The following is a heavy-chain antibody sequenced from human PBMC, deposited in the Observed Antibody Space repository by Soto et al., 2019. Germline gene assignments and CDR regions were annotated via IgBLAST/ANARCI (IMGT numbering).Heavy chain of an antibody. D-gene: IGHD2-15*01. CDR1: GFTFATYA. V-gene: IGHV3-23*01. Sequence: GGSLRLSCAASGFTFATYAMTWGRQAPGKGLEWVSTISASGGGTYYADSVKGRFTISRDNSENTLSLQMNSLRAEDTAIYYCTKASRLGGGPSGGFDSWGQGTMVTVSS. CDR3: TKASRLGGGPSGGFDS. J-gene: IGHJ3*01. CDR2: ISASGGGT.